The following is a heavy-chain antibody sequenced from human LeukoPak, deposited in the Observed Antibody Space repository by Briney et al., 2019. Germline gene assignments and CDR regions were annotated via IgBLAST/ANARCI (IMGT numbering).Heavy chain of an antibody. D-gene: IGHD5-18*01. Sequence: SETLSLTCAVYGGSFSGYYWSWIRQPPGEGLEWIGEINHSGSTNYNPSLKSRVTISVDTSKSQFSLRLSSVTAADTAVYYCARGVVYGYDYWGQGTLVTVSS. CDR1: GGSFSGYY. J-gene: IGHJ4*02. CDR2: INHSGST. V-gene: IGHV4-34*01. CDR3: ARGVVYGYDY.